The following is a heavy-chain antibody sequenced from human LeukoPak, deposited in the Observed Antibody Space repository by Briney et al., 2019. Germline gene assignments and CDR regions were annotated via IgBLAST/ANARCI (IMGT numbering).Heavy chain of an antibody. J-gene: IGHJ5*02. D-gene: IGHD3-16*01. V-gene: IGHV1-69*13. CDR3: ARDEPSWGGWRAVYNWFDP. CDR2: IIPIFGTA. CDR1: GYTFTSYG. Sequence: GASVKVSCKASGYTFTSYGISWVRQAPGQGLEWMGGIIPIFGTANYAQKFQGRVTITADESTSTAYMELSSLRSEDTAVYYCARDEPSWGGWRAVYNWFDPWGQGTLVTVSS.